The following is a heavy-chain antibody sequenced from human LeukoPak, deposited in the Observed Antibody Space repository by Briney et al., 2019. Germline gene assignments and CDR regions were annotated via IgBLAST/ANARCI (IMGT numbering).Heavy chain of an antibody. CDR3: ARERSNFEY. D-gene: IGHD5-24*01. CDR2: INSSVSRT. J-gene: IGHJ4*02. V-gene: IGHV3-23*05. Sequence: GGSLRLSCAASGFTLSGSDMSWVRQAPGGGVQWVSSINSSVSRTFYADSVKGRFTISRDNSKNTLYLQMNNLRAEDTAVYYCARERSNFEYWGQGTLVTVSS. CDR1: GFTLSGSD.